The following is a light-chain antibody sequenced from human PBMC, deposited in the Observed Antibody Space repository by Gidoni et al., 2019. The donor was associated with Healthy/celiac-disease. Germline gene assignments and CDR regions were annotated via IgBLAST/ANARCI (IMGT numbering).Light chain of an antibody. Sequence: NVLTQSPGTLSLSPGERATLSCRASQSVSSSYLAWYQQKPGQAPRLLIYGASSRATGIPDRFSGSGSGTDFTLTISRLEPEDFAVYYCQQYGSSPPTFGQGTKVEIK. CDR2: GAS. CDR3: QQYGSSPPT. CDR1: QSVSSSY. V-gene: IGKV3-20*01. J-gene: IGKJ1*01.